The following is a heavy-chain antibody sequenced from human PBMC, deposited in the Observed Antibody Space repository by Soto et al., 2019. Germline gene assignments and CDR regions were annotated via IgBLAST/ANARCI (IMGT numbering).Heavy chain of an antibody. J-gene: IGHJ6*02. CDR2: IIPIFGTA. CDR1: GGTFSSYA. D-gene: IGHD5-18*01. Sequence: QVQLVQSGAEVKKPGSSVKVSCKASGGTFSSYAISWVRQAPGQGLEWMGGIIPIFGTANYAQKFQGRVTITADESTSKDYMELSSLRTEDTAVYYCAREERYSYGTRYGMDVWGQGTTVTVSS. V-gene: IGHV1-69*01. CDR3: AREERYSYGTRYGMDV.